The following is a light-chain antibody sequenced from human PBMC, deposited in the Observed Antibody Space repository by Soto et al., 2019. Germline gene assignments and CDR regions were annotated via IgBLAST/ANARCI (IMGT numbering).Light chain of an antibody. J-gene: IGKJ4*01. Sequence: DSVFTQSPCTGCSSPGDRGALSCRASQSVSDNNLAWYQLRPGQAPRLLIYGASRRATGIPARFSDSGSGTGFTLTISSLEPEDFAVYYCQQRGDWALTLGGGTKVEI. CDR2: GAS. CDR1: QSVSDNN. V-gene: IGKV3-11*01. CDR3: QQRGDWALT.